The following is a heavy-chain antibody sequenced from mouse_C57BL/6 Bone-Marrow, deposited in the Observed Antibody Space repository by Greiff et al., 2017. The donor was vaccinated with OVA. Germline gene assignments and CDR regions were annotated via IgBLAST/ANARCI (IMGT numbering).Heavy chain of an antibody. Sequence: EVQLQQSGPVLVKPGASVKMSCKASGYTFTDYYMNWVKQSHGKSLEWIGVINPYNGGTSYNQKFKGKATLTVDKSSSTAYMELNSLTSEDSAVYYCARGTAQALYAMDYWGQGTSVTVSS. CDR3: ARGTAQALYAMDY. CDR2: INPYNGGT. V-gene: IGHV1-19*01. CDR1: GYTFTDYY. J-gene: IGHJ4*01. D-gene: IGHD3-2*02.